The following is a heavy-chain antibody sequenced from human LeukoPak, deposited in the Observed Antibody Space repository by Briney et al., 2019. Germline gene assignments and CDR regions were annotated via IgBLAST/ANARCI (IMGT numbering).Heavy chain of an antibody. D-gene: IGHD3-22*01. CDR3: AREGYYYDSSGPLNWFDP. Sequence: ASVKVSCKASGYTFTGYYMHWVRQAPGQGLEWMGWISAYNGNTNYAQKLQGRVTMTTDTSTSTAYMELRSLRSDDTAVYYCAREGYYYDSSGPLNWFDPWGQGTLVTVSS. J-gene: IGHJ5*02. CDR1: GYTFTGYY. CDR2: ISAYNGNT. V-gene: IGHV1-18*04.